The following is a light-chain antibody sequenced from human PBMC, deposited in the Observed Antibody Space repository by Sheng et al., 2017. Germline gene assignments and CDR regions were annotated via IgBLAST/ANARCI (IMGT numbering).Light chain of an antibody. V-gene: IGKV1-NL1*01. CDR3: QQTYSTPLT. CDR1: HDISDS. Sequence: DIQMTQSPSSLSASVGDRVTITCRASHDISDSLAWYQQKTGRAPKLLLCAASKLENGVPSRFSGSGSGTDFTLTINSLQPEDVATYYCQQTYSTPLTFGGGTKVEIK. J-gene: IGKJ4*01. CDR2: AAS.